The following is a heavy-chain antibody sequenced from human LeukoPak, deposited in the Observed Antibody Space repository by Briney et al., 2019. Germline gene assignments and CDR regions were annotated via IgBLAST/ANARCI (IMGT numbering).Heavy chain of an antibody. Sequence: GGSLRLSCAASGSTFSSYAMHWVRQAPGKGLEWVAVISYDGSNKYYADSVKGRFTISRDNSKNTLYLQMNSLRAEDTAVYYCARESLGQVYFDYWGQGTLVTVSS. CDR3: ARESLGQVYFDY. D-gene: IGHD1/OR15-1a*01. CDR1: GSTFSSYA. V-gene: IGHV3-30-3*01. CDR2: ISYDGSNK. J-gene: IGHJ4*02.